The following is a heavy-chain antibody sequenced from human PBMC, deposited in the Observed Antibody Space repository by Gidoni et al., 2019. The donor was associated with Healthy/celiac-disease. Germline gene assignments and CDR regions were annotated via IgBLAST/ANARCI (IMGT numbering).Heavy chain of an antibody. D-gene: IGHD2-15*01. CDR2: ISYDGSNK. J-gene: IGHJ5*02. CDR1: GCTFSSYA. CDR3: ARGCSGGSCYRSYRFDP. Sequence: QVQLVESGGGVVQPGRPLRLSCAASGCTFSSYAMPWVRPAPGKGLEWVAVISYDGSNKYYADSVKGRFTISRDNSKNTLYLQMNSLRAEDTAVYYCARGCSGGSCYRSYRFDPWGQGTLVTVSS. V-gene: IGHV3-30*01.